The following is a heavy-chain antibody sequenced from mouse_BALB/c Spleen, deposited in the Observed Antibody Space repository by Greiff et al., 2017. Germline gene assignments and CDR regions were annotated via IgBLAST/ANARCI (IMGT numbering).Heavy chain of an antibody. J-gene: IGHJ4*01. D-gene: IGHD2-4*01. CDR3: ARSYDYDGYYAMDY. V-gene: IGHV1-14*01. CDR2: INPYNDGT. CDR1: GYTFTSYV. Sequence: EVKLVESGPELVKPGASVKMSCKASGYTFTSYVMHWVKQKPGQGLEWIGYINPYNDGTKYNEKFKGKATLTSDKSSSTAYMELSSLTSEDSAVYYCARSYDYDGYYAMDYWGQGTSVTVSS.